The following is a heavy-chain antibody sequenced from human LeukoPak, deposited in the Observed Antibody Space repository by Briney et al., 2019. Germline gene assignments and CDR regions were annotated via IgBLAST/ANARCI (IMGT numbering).Heavy chain of an antibody. J-gene: IGHJ4*02. CDR2: IKSKTDGGTI. Sequence: PGGSLRLSCAVSGFTFSNAWMTWVRQAPGKGLEWVGRIKSKTDGGTIDYTASVKGRFTISTDDSKNTLYLQMNSLRAEDTAVYYCARDRAIEYFDWLMEEYYFDYWGQGTLVTVSS. CDR3: ARDRAIEYFDWLMEEYYFDY. V-gene: IGHV3-15*01. D-gene: IGHD3-9*01. CDR1: GFTFSNAW.